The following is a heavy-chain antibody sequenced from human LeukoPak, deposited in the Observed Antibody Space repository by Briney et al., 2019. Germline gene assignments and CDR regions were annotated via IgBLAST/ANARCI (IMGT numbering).Heavy chain of an antibody. Sequence: ASVKVSCKASGYTSTGYYMHWVRQAPGQGLEWMGWINPNSGGTNYAQKFQGRVTMTRDTSISTAYMELSRLRSDDTAVYYCAVSYVLLWFGELTQFDYWGQGTLVTVSS. CDR2: INPNSGGT. D-gene: IGHD3-10*01. CDR3: AVSYVLLWFGELTQFDY. CDR1: GYTSTGYY. V-gene: IGHV1-2*02. J-gene: IGHJ4*02.